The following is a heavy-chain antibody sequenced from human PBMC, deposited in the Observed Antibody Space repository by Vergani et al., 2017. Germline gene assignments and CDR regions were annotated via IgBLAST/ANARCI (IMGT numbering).Heavy chain of an antibody. CDR3: ARGNYYGSGTYVDP. D-gene: IGHD3-10*01. Sequence: EVLLVESGGGLVQPGGSLRLSCAASGFNFRTYAMNWVRQAPGKGLEWVSHIYSGDETYYADSVKGRVTISRDTSKNTLHLQINNLRVEDTAVYYCARGNYYGSGTYVDPWGQGTLVTVSS. CDR1: GFNFRTYA. V-gene: IGHV3-66*02. J-gene: IGHJ5*02. CDR2: IYSGDET.